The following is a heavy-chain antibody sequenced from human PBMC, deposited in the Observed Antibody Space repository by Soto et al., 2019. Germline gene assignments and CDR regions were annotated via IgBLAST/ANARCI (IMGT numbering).Heavy chain of an antibody. J-gene: IGHJ6*02. Sequence: GASVKVSCKASGGTFSSYAISWVRQAPGQGLEWMGGIIPIFGTANYAQKFQGRVTITADESTSTAYMELSSLRSEDTAVYYCAREKRIFGVVIPAYYYYGMDVWGQGTTVTVSS. D-gene: IGHD3-3*01. V-gene: IGHV1-69*13. CDR1: GGTFSSYA. CDR2: IIPIFGTA. CDR3: AREKRIFGVVIPAYYYYGMDV.